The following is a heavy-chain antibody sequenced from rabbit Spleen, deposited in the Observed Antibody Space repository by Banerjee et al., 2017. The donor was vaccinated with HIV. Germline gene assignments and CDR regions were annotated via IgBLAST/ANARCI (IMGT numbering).Heavy chain of an antibody. CDR3: ARGDADSSGLPTYYFNL. V-gene: IGHV1S7*01. D-gene: IGHD8-1*01. Sequence: QLKESGGGLVQPGGSLKLSCEASGFVFSRYYMNWVRQAPGKGLEWIGYIEPVFGVTSYANWVNGRCTISSNNAQNTLYLQLNSLTAADTAAYFCARGDADSSGLPTYYFNLWGPGTLVTVS. J-gene: IGHJ4*01. CDR1: GFVFSRYY. CDR2: IEPVFGVT.